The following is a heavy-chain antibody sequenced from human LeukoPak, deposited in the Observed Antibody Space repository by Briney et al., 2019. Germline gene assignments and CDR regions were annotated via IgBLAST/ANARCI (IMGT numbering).Heavy chain of an antibody. Sequence: SETLSLTCTVSGGSISSSSYYWGWIRQPPGKGLEWIGSIYYSGSTYYNPSLKSRVTISVDTSKNQFSLKLSPVTAADTAVYYCASLYSGSYPHYWGQGTLVTVSS. V-gene: IGHV4-39*01. CDR1: GGSISSSSYY. J-gene: IGHJ4*02. CDR3: ASLYSGSYPHY. D-gene: IGHD1-26*01. CDR2: IYYSGST.